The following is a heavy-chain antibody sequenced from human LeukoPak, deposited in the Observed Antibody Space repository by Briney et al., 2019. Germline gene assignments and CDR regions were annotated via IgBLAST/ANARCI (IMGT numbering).Heavy chain of an antibody. CDR3: ARGNSVNRYFYALDV. D-gene: IGHD4-23*01. J-gene: IGHJ6*02. CDR1: GFNFSSYN. Sequence: TGGSLRLSCAASGFNFSSYNMNWVRQAPGKGLEWVSSSSSSSSYKYYADSVKGRFTISRDNAKNSLYLQMNSLRAEDTAVYYCARGNSVNRYFYALDVWGQGTTVTVSS. V-gene: IGHV3-21*06. CDR2: SSSSSSYK.